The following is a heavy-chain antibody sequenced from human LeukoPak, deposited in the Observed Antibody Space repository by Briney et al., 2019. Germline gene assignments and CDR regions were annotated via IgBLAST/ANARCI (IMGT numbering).Heavy chain of an antibody. CDR2: ISSSDSYI. D-gene: IGHD3-3*01. CDR1: GFIFSSYW. Sequence: PGGSLRLSCAASGFIFSSYWMSWVRQAPGKGLEWVSSISSSDSYIYHADSVKGRFTISRDNAKKSLYLEMNTLRAEDTAVYYCAGTSSYDFWSGNPYYYMDVWGKGTTVTVSS. J-gene: IGHJ6*03. CDR3: AGTSSYDFWSGNPYYYMDV. V-gene: IGHV3-21*01.